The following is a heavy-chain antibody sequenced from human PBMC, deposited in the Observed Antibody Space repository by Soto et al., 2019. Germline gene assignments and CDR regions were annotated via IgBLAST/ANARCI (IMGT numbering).Heavy chain of an antibody. Sequence: PSETLSLTCTVSGGSMSSYYWSWIRQPPGKGLEWIGYIYYSGNTNCNPSLKGRVTISVDTSQNQFSLKLSSVTAADTAVYYCARIYGDYDDFFDYWGQGTLVTVSS. J-gene: IGHJ4*02. CDR1: GGSMSSYY. D-gene: IGHD4-17*01. V-gene: IGHV4-59*01. CDR2: IYYSGNT. CDR3: ARIYGDYDDFFDY.